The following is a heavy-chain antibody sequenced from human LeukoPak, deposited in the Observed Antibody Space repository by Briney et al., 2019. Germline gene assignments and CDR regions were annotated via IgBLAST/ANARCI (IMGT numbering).Heavy chain of an antibody. V-gene: IGHV1-2*02. J-gene: IGHJ4*02. Sequence: GASVNVSCKASVYTFTGYYMHWVRQAPGQGLEWMGWINPNSGGTKYAQKFQGRVTMTGDTSISTAYMELSRLRSDDTAVYYCARDRRVQGVIGYWGQGTLVTVSS. D-gene: IGHD3-10*01. CDR3: ARDRRVQGVIGY. CDR2: INPNSGGT. CDR1: VYTFTGYY.